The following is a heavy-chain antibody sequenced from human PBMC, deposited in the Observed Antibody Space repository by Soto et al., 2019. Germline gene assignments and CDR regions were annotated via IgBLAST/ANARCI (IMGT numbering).Heavy chain of an antibody. CDR1: GFTFSSYA. CDR2: INPGGIT. CDR3: ARGPFKRAPRRFYYYGLDV. V-gene: IGHV4-34*01. J-gene: IGHJ6*02. Sequence: GSLRLSCAASGFTFSSYAMHWVRQAPGKGLEWIGDINPGGITAYNPSLKSRLTISIDTAKNQMSLNLKSVTAADTAVYYCARGPFKRAPRRFYYYGLDVWGQGTSVTVSS.